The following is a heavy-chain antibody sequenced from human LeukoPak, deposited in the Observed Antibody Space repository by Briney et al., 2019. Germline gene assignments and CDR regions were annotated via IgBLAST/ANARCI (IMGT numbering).Heavy chain of an antibody. D-gene: IGHD7-27*01. J-gene: IGHJ6*02. CDR2: INSGDNT. CDR1: GLIFKNYD. CDR3: ASLSHKTGTQEGNWGSGYYYYGMDV. V-gene: IGHV3-69-1*01. Sequence: GGSLRLSCAASGLIFKNYDMSWVRQAPGKGLEWVSAINSGDNTYYADSVRGRFTISRDNAKNSLYLQMNSLRAEDTAVYYCASLSHKTGTQEGNWGSGYYYYGMDVWGQGTTVTVSS.